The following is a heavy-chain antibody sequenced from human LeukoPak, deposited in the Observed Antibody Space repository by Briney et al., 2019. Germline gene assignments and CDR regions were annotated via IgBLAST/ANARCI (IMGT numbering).Heavy chain of an antibody. D-gene: IGHD2-15*01. Sequence: GGPLSLSCAASGFTFSGYEWNWVRQPPGKGLEGVSYIISSGSTIYYADFVKGRFTISRDDAKNSLYLQMNSLRAEDTAVYYCARELDIVVVVAATPAGAFDIWGQGTMVTVSS. J-gene: IGHJ3*02. CDR1: GFTFSGYE. V-gene: IGHV3-48*03. CDR3: ARELDIVVVVAATPAGAFDI. CDR2: IISSGSTI.